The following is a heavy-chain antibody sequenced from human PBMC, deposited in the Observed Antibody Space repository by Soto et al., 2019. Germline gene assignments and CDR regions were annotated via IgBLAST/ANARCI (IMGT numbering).Heavy chain of an antibody. D-gene: IGHD1-26*01. J-gene: IGHJ5*02. Sequence: EVQLVESGGGLVQPGGSLRLSCAASGFIFSTYNMNWVRQAPGKGLEWVSDISGSGSTSYYADSVKGRFTISRDNDKNSLYLQMNSLRDEDTAVYYCVRGATHRTWFEPWGQGTLVTVSS. V-gene: IGHV3-48*02. CDR2: ISGSGSTS. CDR3: VRGATHRTWFEP. CDR1: GFIFSTYN.